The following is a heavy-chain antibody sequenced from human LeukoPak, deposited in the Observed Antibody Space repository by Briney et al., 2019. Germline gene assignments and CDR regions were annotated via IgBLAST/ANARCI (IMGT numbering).Heavy chain of an antibody. V-gene: IGHV3-48*03. CDR3: ARVYSYGYYFDY. J-gene: IGHJ4*02. CDR2: ISSSGSTI. Sequence: GGSLRLSCAASGFTFSSYEMNWVRQAPGKGLEWVSYISSSGSTIYYADSVKGRFTISRDNAKNSLYLQMNSLRAEDTSVYYCARVYSYGYYFDYWGQRTLVTVSS. D-gene: IGHD5-18*01. CDR1: GFTFSSYE.